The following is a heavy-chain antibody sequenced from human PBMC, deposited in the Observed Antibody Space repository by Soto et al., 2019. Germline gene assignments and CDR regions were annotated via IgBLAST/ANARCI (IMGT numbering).Heavy chain of an antibody. J-gene: IGHJ5*02. CDR1: GDSIGTDGYY. CDR3: ARGGVLRFLKWFPGGWLDP. CDR2: MYYSGST. D-gene: IGHD3-3*01. V-gene: IGHV4-31*11. Sequence: QVQLQESGPGLVKPSHTLSLTCAVSGDSIGTDGYYWSWIRQVPGKGLEWIGHMYYSGSTSYNPSLMSRVTISGDTSKNQFSLSLTSVTAADTAVYFCARGGVLRFLKWFPGGWLDPWGQGTLVSVSS.